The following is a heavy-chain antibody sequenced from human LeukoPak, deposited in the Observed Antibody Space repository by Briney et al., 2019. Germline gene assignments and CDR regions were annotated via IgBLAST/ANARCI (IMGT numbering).Heavy chain of an antibody. D-gene: IGHD5-12*01. CDR2: ISSSSSYT. J-gene: IGHJ4*02. V-gene: IGHV3-11*06. CDR3: ARDWATLGY. CDR1: GFTFSDYY. Sequence: GGSLRLSCAASGFTFSDYYMSWVRQAPGKGLEWVSYISSSSSYTNYADSVKGRFTISRDNAKNSLYLQMNSLRAEDTAVYYCARDWATLGYWGQGTLVTVSS.